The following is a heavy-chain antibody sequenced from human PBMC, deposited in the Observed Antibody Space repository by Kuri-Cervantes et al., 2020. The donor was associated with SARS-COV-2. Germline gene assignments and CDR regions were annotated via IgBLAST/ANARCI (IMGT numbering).Heavy chain of an antibody. J-gene: IGHJ4*02. D-gene: IGHD2-21*01. Sequence: GESLKISCAASGFTFSSYWMSWVRQAPGKGLEWVANIKQDGSEKYYVDSVKGRFTISRDNAKNSLYLQMNSLRAGDTAVYYCARGRFRDYWGQGTLVTVSS. CDR1: GFTFSSYW. CDR3: ARGRFRDY. V-gene: IGHV3-7*01. CDR2: IKQDGSEK.